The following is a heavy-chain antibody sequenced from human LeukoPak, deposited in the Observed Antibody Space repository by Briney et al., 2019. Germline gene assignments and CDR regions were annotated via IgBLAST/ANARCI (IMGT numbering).Heavy chain of an antibody. V-gene: IGHV3-21*06. J-gene: IGHJ4*02. CDR1: GFTFNSHT. Sequence: KPGGSLRLSCVASGFTFNSHTMNWVRQAPGKGLEWVSLISSSSRYIYYADSVKGRFTISRDNTKNSLYLQMNSLRAEDTAAYYCARDPSDFYGSGSYKDNWGQGTLVTVSS. D-gene: IGHD3-10*01. CDR3: ARDPSDFYGSGSYKDN. CDR2: ISSSSRYI.